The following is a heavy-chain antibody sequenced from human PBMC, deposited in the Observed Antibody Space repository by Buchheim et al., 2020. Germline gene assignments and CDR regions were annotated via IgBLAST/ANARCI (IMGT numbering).Heavy chain of an antibody. D-gene: IGHD2-2*01. CDR1: GFTFSSYG. V-gene: IGHV3-30*18. CDR2: ISYDGSNK. CDR3: ANPASPELDV. Sequence: QVQLVESGGGVVQPGRSLRLSCAASGFTFSSYGMHWVRQAPGKGLEWVAVISYDGSNKYYADSVKGRFTISRDNSKNTLYLQMNSLRAEDTAVYYCANPASPELDVWGQGTT. J-gene: IGHJ6*02.